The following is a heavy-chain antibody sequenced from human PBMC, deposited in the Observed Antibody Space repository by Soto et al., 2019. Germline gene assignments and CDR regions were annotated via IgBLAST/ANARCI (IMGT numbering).Heavy chain of an antibody. Sequence: VQLVESGGGLVQPGGSLRLSCAASGFTVSSNYMSWVRQAPGKGLEWVSVIYSGGSTYYADSVKGRFTISRDNSKNTLDLQMNSLRAEDTAVYYCARATAAGRGYYSYMDVWGKGTTVTVSS. D-gene: IGHD6-13*01. CDR3: ARATAAGRGYYSYMDV. V-gene: IGHV3-66*01. CDR2: IYSGGST. J-gene: IGHJ6*03. CDR1: GFTVSSNY.